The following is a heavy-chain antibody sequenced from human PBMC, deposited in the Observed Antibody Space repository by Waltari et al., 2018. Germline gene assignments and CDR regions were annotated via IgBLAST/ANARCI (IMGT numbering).Heavy chain of an antibody. V-gene: IGHV4-4*07. J-gene: IGHJ4*02. CDR1: GGSISSYY. Sequence: QVQLQESGPGLVKPSETLSLTCTVSGGSISSYYWRLIRQPAGKGLEWIGRIYTSGSTNYNPSLKSRVTMSVDTSKNQFSLKLSSVTAADTAVYYCARSRGSSWTTFSYFDYWGQGTLVTVSS. CDR3: ARSRGSSWTTFSYFDY. CDR2: IYTSGST. D-gene: IGHD6-13*01.